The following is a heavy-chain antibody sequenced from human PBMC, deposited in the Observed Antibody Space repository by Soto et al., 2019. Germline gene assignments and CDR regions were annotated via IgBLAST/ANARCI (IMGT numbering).Heavy chain of an antibody. Sequence: SETLSLTCAVYGGSFSGYYWSWIRQPPGKGLEWIGEINHSGSTNYNPSLKSRVTISVDTSKNQFSLKLSSVTAADTAVYYCARGFYSSSWYKQRDTIDYWGQGTLVTVSS. D-gene: IGHD6-13*01. J-gene: IGHJ4*02. CDR2: INHSGST. CDR3: ARGFYSSSWYKQRDTIDY. V-gene: IGHV4-34*01. CDR1: GGSFSGYY.